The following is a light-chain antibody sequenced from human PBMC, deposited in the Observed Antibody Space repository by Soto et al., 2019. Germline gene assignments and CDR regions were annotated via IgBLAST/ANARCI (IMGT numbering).Light chain of an antibody. V-gene: IGKV3-20*01. Sequence: EIVLTQSPGTLSLSPGERATLSCRASQSVSNSYLAWYQQKPGQAPRLLIYGASSRATDIPGRFSGSGSGTDFTLTISRLEPEEFAVYYCQQYGSSQYTFGQGTKLEIK. J-gene: IGKJ2*01. CDR2: GAS. CDR3: QQYGSSQYT. CDR1: QSVSNSY.